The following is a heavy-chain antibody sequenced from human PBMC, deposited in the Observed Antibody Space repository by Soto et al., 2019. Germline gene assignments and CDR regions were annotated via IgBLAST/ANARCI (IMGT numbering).Heavy chain of an antibody. V-gene: IGHV4-34*01. CDR3: ARRGTLRFFDY. J-gene: IGHJ4*02. Sequence: SETVSLTCAVYGGSFSGYYWSWIRQPPGKGLEWIGEINHSGSTNYNPSLKSRVTISVDTSKNQFSLKLSSVTAADTAVHYCARRGTLRFFDYWGQGTLVTVSS. CDR2: INHSGST. D-gene: IGHD3-3*01. CDR1: GGSFSGYY.